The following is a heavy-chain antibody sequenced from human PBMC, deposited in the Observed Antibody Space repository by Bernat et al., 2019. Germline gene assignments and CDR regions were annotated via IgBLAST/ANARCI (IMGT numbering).Heavy chain of an antibody. J-gene: IGHJ5*02. CDR1: GGTFSSYA. CDR2: IIPIFGTA. Sequence: QVQLVQSGAEVKKPGSSVKVSCKASGGTFSSYAISWVRQAPRQGLEWMGGIIPIFGTANYAQKFQGRVTITADESTSTAYMELSSLRSEDTAVYYCARDRDSSSWYGWFDPWGQGTLVTVSS. V-gene: IGHV1-69*01. D-gene: IGHD6-13*01. CDR3: ARDRDSSSWYGWFDP.